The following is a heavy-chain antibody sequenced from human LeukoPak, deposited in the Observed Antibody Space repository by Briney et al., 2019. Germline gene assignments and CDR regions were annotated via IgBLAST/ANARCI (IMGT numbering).Heavy chain of an antibody. J-gene: IGHJ4*02. D-gene: IGHD3-10*01. V-gene: IGHV4-34*01. Sequence: SETLSLTCAVYGGSFSGYYWSWIRQPPGKGLEWIGEINPSGSTNYNPSLKSRVTISVDTSKNQFSLKLSSVTAADTAGYYCARAGLKYYVSGSSPFDYWGQGTLVTVPS. CDR1: GGSFSGYY. CDR2: INPSGST. CDR3: ARAGLKYYVSGSSPFDY.